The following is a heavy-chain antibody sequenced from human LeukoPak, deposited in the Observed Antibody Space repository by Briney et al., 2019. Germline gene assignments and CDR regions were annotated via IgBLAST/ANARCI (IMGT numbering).Heavy chain of an antibody. J-gene: IGHJ4*02. D-gene: IGHD1-1*01. CDR1: GFTVSNNY. V-gene: IGHV3-53*01. CDR2: IYSGGST. Sequence: GGSLRLSCAASGFTVSNNYMSWVRQALGKGLEWVSVIYSGGSTYYADSVKGRFTISRHNSKNTLYLQMNSLKAEDTAVYYCARVPGYNWGQGTLVTVSS. CDR3: ARVPGYN.